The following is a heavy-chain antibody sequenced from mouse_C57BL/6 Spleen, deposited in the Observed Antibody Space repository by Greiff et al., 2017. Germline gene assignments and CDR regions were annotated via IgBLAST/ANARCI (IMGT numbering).Heavy chain of an antibody. V-gene: IGHV1-5*01. CDR3: TKGSLGHEFAY. D-gene: IGHD4-1*01. CDR2: IYPGNSDT. J-gene: IGHJ3*01. Sequence: EVMLVESGAVLARPGASVKMSCKTSGYTFTSYWMPWVKQRPGQGLEWIGAIYPGNSDTSYTQKFKGKAKLTAVTSASTAYMELSSLTNEDSAVDCCTKGSLGHEFAYWGQGTLVTVSA. CDR1: GYTFTSYW.